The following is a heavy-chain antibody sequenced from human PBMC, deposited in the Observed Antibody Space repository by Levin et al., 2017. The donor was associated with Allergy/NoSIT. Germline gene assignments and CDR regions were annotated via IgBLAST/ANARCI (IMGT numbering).Heavy chain of an antibody. J-gene: IGHJ4*02. Sequence: LSLTCAASGFTFSDYAMHWVRQAPGKGLEWVAVMSYDGGNKDYADSVKGRFTISRDNSENTVFLQMNSLRPEDTAVYYCARGGQATPEYYFDSWGQGTLVTVSS. D-gene: IGHD6-6*01. CDR3: ARGGQATPEYYFDS. V-gene: IGHV3-30-3*01. CDR1: GFTFSDYA. CDR2: MSYDGGNK.